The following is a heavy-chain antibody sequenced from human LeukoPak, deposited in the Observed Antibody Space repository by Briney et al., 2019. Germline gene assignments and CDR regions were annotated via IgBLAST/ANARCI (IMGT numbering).Heavy chain of an antibody. CDR1: GFTFSSYS. D-gene: IGHD1-26*01. CDR2: ISSSSSYI. CDR3: ARDRLLSGSYRLFDY. Sequence: GGPLRLSCAASGFTFSSYSMTWVRQAPGKGLEWVSSISSSSSYIYYADSVKGRFTISRDNAKNSLYLQMNSLRAEDTAVYYCARDRLLSGSYRLFDYWGQGTLVTVSS. V-gene: IGHV3-21*01. J-gene: IGHJ4*02.